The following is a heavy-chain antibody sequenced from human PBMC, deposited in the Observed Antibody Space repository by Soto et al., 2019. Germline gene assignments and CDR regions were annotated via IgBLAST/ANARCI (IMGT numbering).Heavy chain of an antibody. J-gene: IGHJ6*02. V-gene: IGHV1-69*12. CDR3: ARDKDRPQLGGNYYYRIDV. D-gene: IGHD3-3*02. CDR1: GGTFSSYA. CDR2: SMPIFGTP. Sequence: QVQLVQSGSEVKKPGSSVKVSCKASGGTFSSYAISCVRQVPGQGLEWMGGSMPIFGTPDYAQKFQGRVTITADESTSRAYMELNSLGSEDTGVYYCARDKDRPQLGGNYYYRIDVWGQGTTVTVSS.